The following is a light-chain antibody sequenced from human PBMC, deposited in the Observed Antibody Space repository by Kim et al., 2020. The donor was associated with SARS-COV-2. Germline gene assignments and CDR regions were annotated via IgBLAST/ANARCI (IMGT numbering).Light chain of an antibody. J-gene: IGKJ1*01. CDR3: QQYNSYPWT. V-gene: IGKV1-5*01. CDR1: QSLGSW. CDR2: DAS. Sequence: DIQMTKSPSTLSASVGDRVTITCRASQSLGSWLAWYQQKPEKAPNLLIYDASSLQVGVPSRFSGSGSGTDFTHTISSLQPDDFSTYYCQQYNSYPWTFGQGTKVDIK.